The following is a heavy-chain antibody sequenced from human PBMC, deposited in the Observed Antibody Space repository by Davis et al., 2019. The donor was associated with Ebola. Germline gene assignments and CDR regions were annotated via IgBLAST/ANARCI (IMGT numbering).Heavy chain of an antibody. CDR3: ARDLYSSSWFDY. D-gene: IGHD6-13*01. Sequence: ASVKVSCKASGYTFTSYAMHWVRQAPGQRLEWMGWINAGNGNTKYSQKFQGRVTITRDTSASTAYMELSSLRSDDTAVYYCARDLYSSSWFDYWGQGTLVTVSS. CDR1: GYTFTSYA. J-gene: IGHJ4*02. CDR2: INAGNGNT. V-gene: IGHV1-3*01.